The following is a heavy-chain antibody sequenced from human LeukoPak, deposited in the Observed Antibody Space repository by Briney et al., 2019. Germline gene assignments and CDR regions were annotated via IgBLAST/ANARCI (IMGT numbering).Heavy chain of an antibody. D-gene: IGHD6-13*01. V-gene: IGHV4-39*01. Sequence: SETLSLTCTVSGGSISSSSSYWDWIRQPPGKGLEYIGSIYYGGSTYYNPSLKSRVTISIDTPKNQFSLKLSSVTAADTAVYYCARWGQQLLDPWGQGTLVTVSS. CDR1: GGSISSSSSY. CDR2: IYYGGST. CDR3: ARWGQQLLDP. J-gene: IGHJ5*02.